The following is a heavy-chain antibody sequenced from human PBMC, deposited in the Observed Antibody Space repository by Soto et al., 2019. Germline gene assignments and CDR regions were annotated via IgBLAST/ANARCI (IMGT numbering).Heavy chain of an antibody. V-gene: IGHV4-61*08. J-gene: IGHJ4*02. CDR3: ARDHPHSYGVYYFDY. Sequence: SETLSLTCAVSGGSISSGGYSWSWIRQPPGKGLEWIGYIYSSGSTHYNPSLQNRVTISIDTSKNQVSLKVNSVTAADTAVYYCARDHPHSYGVYYFDYWGQGTPVT. D-gene: IGHD5-18*01. CDR2: IYSSGST. CDR1: GGSISSGGYS.